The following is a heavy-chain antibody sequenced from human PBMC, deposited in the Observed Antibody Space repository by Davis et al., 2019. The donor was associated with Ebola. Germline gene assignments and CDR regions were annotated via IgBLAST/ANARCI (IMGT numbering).Heavy chain of an antibody. CDR2: ISSSSSTI. V-gene: IGHV3-48*02. CDR3: ARALTTVVTPVDY. Sequence: GGSLRLSCAASGFTLSTYSMNWVRQAPGKGLEWVSYISSSSSTIYYADSVKGRFTISRDNAKNSLYLQMNSLRDEDTAVYYCARALTTVVTPVDYWGQGTLVTVSS. CDR1: GFTLSTYS. D-gene: IGHD4-23*01. J-gene: IGHJ4*02.